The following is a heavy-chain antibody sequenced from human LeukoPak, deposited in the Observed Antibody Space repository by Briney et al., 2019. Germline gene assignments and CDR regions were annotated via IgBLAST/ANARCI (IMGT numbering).Heavy chain of an antibody. J-gene: IGHJ5*02. D-gene: IGHD4/OR15-4a*01. CDR1: RLTFNNYT. CDR3: ARGSHRIDYGSSAAFDP. Sequence: WCPRLSSPYSRLTFNNYTMWWVRDAPARRREWGSAIIGSGGSTYDADSVKGRFTISRDNSKNTLYLQMNSLKTDDTAVYYCARGSHRIDYGSSAAFDPWGQGTLVIVSS. V-gene: IGHV3-23*01. CDR2: IIGSGGST.